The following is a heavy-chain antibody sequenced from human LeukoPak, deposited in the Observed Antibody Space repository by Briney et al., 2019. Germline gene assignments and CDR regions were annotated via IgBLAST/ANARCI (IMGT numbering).Heavy chain of an antibody. D-gene: IGHD2-21*02. Sequence: GGSLRLSCAASGFTFSSYAMSWVRQAPGKGLEWVSAISGSGGSTYYADSVKGRFTISRDNSKNTLYLQMNSLRAEDTAVYYCARFTGGDYYGRLDYWGQGTLVTVSS. CDR1: GFTFSSYA. V-gene: IGHV3-23*01. CDR2: ISGSGGST. J-gene: IGHJ4*02. CDR3: ARFTGGDYYGRLDY.